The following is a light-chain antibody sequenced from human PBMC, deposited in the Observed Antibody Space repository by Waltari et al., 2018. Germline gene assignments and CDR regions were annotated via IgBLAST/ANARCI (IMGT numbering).Light chain of an antibody. J-gene: IGKJ4*01. Sequence: DIVMTQSPESLAVSLGERATINCKSSESVLYSRNNKDHLAWYQQKPGQRPKLLIYWASTRESGVPDRFSGSGSETDFTHTISSLQAEDVAVYYCQQYYNTPLTFGGGTKVEIK. CDR2: WAS. CDR3: QQYYNTPLT. CDR1: ESVLYSRNNKDH. V-gene: IGKV4-1*01.